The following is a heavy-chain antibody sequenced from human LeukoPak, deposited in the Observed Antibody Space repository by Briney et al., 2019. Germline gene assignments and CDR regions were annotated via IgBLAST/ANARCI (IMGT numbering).Heavy chain of an antibody. Sequence: ASVKVSCKASGYTFTSYGINWVRQAPGQGLEWMGWISAYNGNTNYAQKLQGRVTMTTDTSTSTAYMELRSLRSDDTAVYYCARDQVAVAANNWFDPWGQGTLVTVSS. D-gene: IGHD6-19*01. CDR1: GYTFTSYG. CDR3: ARDQVAVAANNWFDP. J-gene: IGHJ5*02. CDR2: ISAYNGNT. V-gene: IGHV1-18*01.